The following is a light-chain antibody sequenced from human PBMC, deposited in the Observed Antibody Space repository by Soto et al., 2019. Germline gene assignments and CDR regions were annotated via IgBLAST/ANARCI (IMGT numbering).Light chain of an antibody. CDR3: QQYGSSPSIT. J-gene: IGKJ5*01. Sequence: EIVLTQSPGTLSLSPGERATLSCRASQSVSSSYLAWYQQKPGQAPRLLIYGASSRATGIPDGFSGSGSGTDFTLTISRLEPEDFAVYYCQQYGSSPSITFGQGTRLEIK. CDR1: QSVSSSY. V-gene: IGKV3-20*01. CDR2: GAS.